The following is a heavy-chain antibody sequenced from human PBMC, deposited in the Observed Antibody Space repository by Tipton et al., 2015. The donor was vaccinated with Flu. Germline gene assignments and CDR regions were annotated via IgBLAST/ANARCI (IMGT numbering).Heavy chain of an antibody. CDR2: IYPGDSDT. J-gene: IGHJ4*02. CDR1: GYNFTTHW. CDR3: VRPTYYDSRGNKRWVRFDF. Sequence: VQLVQSGAEVKKPGESLKISCTGSGYNFTTHWIGWVRQMPGKGLEWMGIIYPGDSDTRYSPSFQGQVTMSADKSINTAYLQWSSLKASDTAMYYCVRPTYYDSRGNKRWVRFDFWGQGTLVTVSS. V-gene: IGHV5-51*03. D-gene: IGHD3-22*01.